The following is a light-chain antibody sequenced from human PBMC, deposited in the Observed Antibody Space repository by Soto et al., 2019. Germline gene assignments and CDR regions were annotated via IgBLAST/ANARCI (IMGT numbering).Light chain of an antibody. CDR1: SSDIGGYNF. CDR2: EVN. Sequence: QSALTQPASVSGSPGQSITISCTGTSSDIGGYNFVSWYQHHPGKAPKLMIYEVNNRPSGVSSRFSGSESGNRASRTIRGPQTEEEVDYDCSPFTTSGPLVVFGGGAPLT. CDR3: SPFTTSGPLVV. J-gene: IGLJ2*01. V-gene: IGLV2-14*01.